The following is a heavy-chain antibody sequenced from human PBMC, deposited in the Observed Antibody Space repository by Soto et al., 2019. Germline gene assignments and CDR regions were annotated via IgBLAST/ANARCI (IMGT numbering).Heavy chain of an antibody. D-gene: IGHD6-6*01. J-gene: IGHJ6*03. CDR2: IYSGGST. V-gene: IGHV3-53*04. Sequence: EVQLVESGGGLVQPGGSLRLSCAASGFTVSSNYMSWVRQAPGKGLEWASVIYSGGSTYYADSVKGRFTISRHNSKNTLYLQMNSLRAEDTAVYYCARDGYTSSSGGYYYYMDVWGKGTTVTVSS. CDR1: GFTVSSNY. CDR3: ARDGYTSSSGGYYYYMDV.